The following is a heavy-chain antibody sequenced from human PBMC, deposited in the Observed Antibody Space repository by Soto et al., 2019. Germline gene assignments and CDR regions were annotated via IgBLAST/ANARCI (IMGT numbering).Heavy chain of an antibody. J-gene: IGHJ4*02. V-gene: IGHV3-53*01. CDR3: ARGGYSSSWQVPYYFDY. CDR2: IYSGGTT. Sequence: PGGSLRLSCAASGFNVCSNYMSWVRQAPGKGLEWVSVIYSGGTTYYADSVKGRFTISRDNSKNTLYLQMNSLRAEDTAVYYCARGGYSSSWQVPYYFDYWGQGTLVTVSS. D-gene: IGHD6-13*01. CDR1: GFNVCSNY.